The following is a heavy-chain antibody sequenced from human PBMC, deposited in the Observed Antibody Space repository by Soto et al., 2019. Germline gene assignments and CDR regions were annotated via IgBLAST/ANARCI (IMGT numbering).Heavy chain of an antibody. D-gene: IGHD6-19*01. CDR1: GGSISSSSYY. J-gene: IGHJ6*02. V-gene: IGHV4-39*01. CDR2: IYYTGGT. CDR3: STFSSGFYGMDV. Sequence: SSEPLSLTCAVSGGSISSSSYYWDWIRQPPGKGLEWIGSIYYTGGTYYNPSLKSRVTISADTSKNQFSLKLSSVTAADAAVYYCSTFSSGFYGMDVWGQGTTVTVSS.